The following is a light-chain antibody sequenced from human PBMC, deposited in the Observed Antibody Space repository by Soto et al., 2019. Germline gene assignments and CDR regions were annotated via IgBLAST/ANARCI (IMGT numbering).Light chain of an antibody. CDR2: SNN. CDR1: TSNIGSNT. CDR3: AAWDDSLDGPV. Sequence: QAVVTQPPSASGAPGQRVTISCSGSTSNIGSNTVNWYQQFPGTAPRVLIYSNNQRPSGVPDRFSGSKSGTSVSLAISGLQSDDEADYYCAAWDDSLDGPVFGGGTKLTVL. V-gene: IGLV1-44*01. J-gene: IGLJ3*02.